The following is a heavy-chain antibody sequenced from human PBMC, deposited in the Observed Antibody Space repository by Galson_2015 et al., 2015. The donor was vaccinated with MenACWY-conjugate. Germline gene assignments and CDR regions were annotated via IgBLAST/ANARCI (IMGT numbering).Heavy chain of an antibody. CDR2: VRTLTGST. V-gene: IGHV3-23*01. Sequence: SLRLSCAASGFTFSNSAMNWVRQAPGKGLEWVSGVRTLTGSTYYADSVKGRFTISRDQSKNTLNLQMNSLRADDTAVYFCPRGGSASNVYYLVDVWGKGTTVTVSS. CDR1: GFTFSNSA. D-gene: IGHD3-16*01. CDR3: PRGGSASNVYYLVDV. J-gene: IGHJ6*03.